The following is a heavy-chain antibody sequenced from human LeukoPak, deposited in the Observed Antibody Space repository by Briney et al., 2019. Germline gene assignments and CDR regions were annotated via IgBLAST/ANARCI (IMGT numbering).Heavy chain of an antibody. Sequence: GGSLRLSCAASGFTFSGYWMNWVRQAPGKGLEWVGRIKSKTDGGTTDYAAPVKGRFTISRDDSKNTLYLQMNSLKTEDTAVYYCTTDGANGYNIDFDYWGQGTLVTVSS. D-gene: IGHD5-24*01. J-gene: IGHJ4*02. CDR3: TTDGANGYNIDFDY. CDR1: GFTFSGYW. V-gene: IGHV3-15*01. CDR2: IKSKTDGGTT.